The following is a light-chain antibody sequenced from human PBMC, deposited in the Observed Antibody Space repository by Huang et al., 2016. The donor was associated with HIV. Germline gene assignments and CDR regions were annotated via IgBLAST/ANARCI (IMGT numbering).Light chain of an antibody. Sequence: EIVLTQSPGTLSLSPGERATLSCRASQTVRSSNLAWFQQKAGQAPRRLIYNAFRRATGIPERVSGSGSGTDFTLTISRLEPEDFAVYYCQQYGTSPRTFGQGTKLDIK. CDR1: QTVRSSN. V-gene: IGKV3-20*01. CDR2: NAF. CDR3: QQYGTSPRT. J-gene: IGKJ1*01.